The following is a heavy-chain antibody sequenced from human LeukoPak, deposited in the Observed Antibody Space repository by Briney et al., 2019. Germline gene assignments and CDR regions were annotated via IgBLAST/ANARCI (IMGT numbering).Heavy chain of an antibody. V-gene: IGHV3-30*02. CDR1: GFTFSSYG. CDR3: AKAGAVVVVAAKYFDY. Sequence: GGSLKLSCAASGFTFSSYGMHWVRQAPGKGLEWVAFIRYDGSNKYYADSVKGRFTISRDDSKNTLYLQMNGLRAEDTAVYYCAKAGAVVVVAAKYFDYWGQGTLVTVSS. D-gene: IGHD2-15*01. CDR2: IRYDGSNK. J-gene: IGHJ4*02.